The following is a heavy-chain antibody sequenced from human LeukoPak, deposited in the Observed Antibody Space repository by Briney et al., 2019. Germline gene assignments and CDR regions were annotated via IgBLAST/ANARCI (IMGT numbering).Heavy chain of an antibody. CDR1: GFNFSDYG. D-gene: IGHD3-3*01. CDR3: AKDPGHYDFWSGYLPYFDY. V-gene: IGHV3-23*01. CDR2: ISGSGGST. J-gene: IGHJ4*02. Sequence: GGSLRLSCAASGFNFSDYGMHWVRQAPGKGLEWVSAISGSGGSTYYADSVKGRFTISRDNSKNTLYLQMNSLRAEDTAVYYCAKDPGHYDFWSGYLPYFDYWGQGTLVTVSS.